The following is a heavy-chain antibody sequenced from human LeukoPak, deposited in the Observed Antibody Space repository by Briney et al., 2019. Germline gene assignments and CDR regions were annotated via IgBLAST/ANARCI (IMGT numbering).Heavy chain of an antibody. J-gene: IGHJ4*02. Sequence: GGSLRLSCAASGFTFSSHAMSWVRQAPGKGLEWVSGISGSGGKTYYADSVKGRFTISRDNSKNTLYLQMNSLRAEDTAVYYCAKDRGSSMIYDYWGQGTLVTVSS. D-gene: IGHD2-2*01. V-gene: IGHV3-23*01. CDR1: GFTFSSHA. CDR2: ISGSGGKT. CDR3: AKDRGSSMIYDY.